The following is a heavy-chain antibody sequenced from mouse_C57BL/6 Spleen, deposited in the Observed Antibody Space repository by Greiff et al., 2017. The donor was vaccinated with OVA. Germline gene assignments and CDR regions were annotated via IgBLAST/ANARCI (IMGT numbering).Heavy chain of an antibody. CDR2: INPNNGGT. CDR3: ATGRPGAY. V-gene: IGHV1-26*01. J-gene: IGHJ3*01. CDR1: GYTFTDYY. Sequence: EVQLQQSGPELVKPGASVKISCKASGYTFTDYYMNWVKQSHGQSLEWIGDINPNNGGTSYNQKFKGKATLTVDKSSSTAYMELRSLTSEDSAVYYCATGRPGAYWGQGTLVTVSA.